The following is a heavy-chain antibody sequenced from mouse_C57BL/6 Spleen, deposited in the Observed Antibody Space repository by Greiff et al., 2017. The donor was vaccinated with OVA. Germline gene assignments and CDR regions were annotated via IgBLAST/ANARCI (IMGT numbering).Heavy chain of an antibody. CDR3: ARGDYYGSTPDY. D-gene: IGHD1-1*01. CDR1: GFTFSSYA. Sequence: EVKLVESGGGLVKPGGSLKLSCAASGFTFSSYAMSWVRQTPEKRLEWVATISDGGSYTYYPDNVQGRFTISRDNAKNNLYLQMSNLKSEDTAMYYCARGDYYGSTPDYWGKGTTLTVAT. J-gene: IGHJ2*01. CDR2: ISDGGSYT. V-gene: IGHV5-4*03.